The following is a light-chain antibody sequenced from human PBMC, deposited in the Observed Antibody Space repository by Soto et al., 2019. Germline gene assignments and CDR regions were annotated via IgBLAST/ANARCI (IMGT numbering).Light chain of an antibody. V-gene: IGKV1-39*01. Sequence: DIQMTQSPSSLSASVGDRVTITCRASQSISSYLNWYQQKPGKAPKLLIYAASSLQSGVASRFSGSGSGTDFTLTISSLQPEDFATYYCQQSYSPTTFGPGTKVDIK. CDR3: QQSYSPTT. CDR2: AAS. J-gene: IGKJ3*01. CDR1: QSISSY.